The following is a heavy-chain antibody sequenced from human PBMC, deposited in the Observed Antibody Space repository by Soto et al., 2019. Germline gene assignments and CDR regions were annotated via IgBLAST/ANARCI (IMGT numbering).Heavy chain of an antibody. D-gene: IGHD6-19*01. J-gene: IGHJ4*02. CDR1: GGNVLGGGCY. CDR3: ARDQGIAVAVFDY. V-gene: IGHV4-61*08. Sequence: SETLCVTCTVAGGNVLGGGCYWSWIRKPPGKGLEWIGYIYFSGSTNYNPSLKSRVSISVDTSKNQISLKLSSVTAADTAVYYCARDQGIAVAVFDYWGQGTLVTVSS. CDR2: IYFSGST.